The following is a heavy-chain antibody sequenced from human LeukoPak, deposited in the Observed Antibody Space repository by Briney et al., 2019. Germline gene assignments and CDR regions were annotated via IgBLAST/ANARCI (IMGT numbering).Heavy chain of an antibody. Sequence: PGGSLRLSCAASGFTFSSYWMHWVRQAPGKGLVWVSRINSDGSSTSYADSVKGRFTISRDNAKNTLYLQVNSLRAEDTAVYYCARVEGSTPAGGRYWGQGTLVTVSS. CDR2: INSDGSST. CDR1: GFTFSSYW. D-gene: IGHD2-15*01. CDR3: ARVEGSTPAGGRY. V-gene: IGHV3-74*01. J-gene: IGHJ4*02.